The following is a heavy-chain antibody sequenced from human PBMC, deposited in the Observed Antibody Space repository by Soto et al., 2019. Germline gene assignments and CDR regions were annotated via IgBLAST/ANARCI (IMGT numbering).Heavy chain of an antibody. D-gene: IGHD2-2*01. V-gene: IGHV3-9*01. J-gene: IGHJ6*03. Sequence: GGSLRLPCAASGFTFDDYAMHWVRQAPGKGLEWVSGISWNSGSIGYADSVKGRFTISRDNAKNSLYLQMNSLRAEDTALYYCAKEGGSTSRLYYYYYYYMDVWGKGTTVTVSS. CDR1: GFTFDDYA. CDR2: ISWNSGSI. CDR3: AKEGGSTSRLYYYYYYYMDV.